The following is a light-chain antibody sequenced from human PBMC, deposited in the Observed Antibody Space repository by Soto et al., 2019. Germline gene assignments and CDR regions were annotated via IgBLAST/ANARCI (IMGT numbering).Light chain of an antibody. V-gene: IGKV1-5*03. Sequence: DIKMTQSPSTLSASVGDRVTITCRASQSINTWLAWYQQKPGKAPKLLIYRASTLESGVPSRFSGSGSGTEFTLTISSLQPDDFSTYYCQHYNTYSGTFGPGTKVDI. CDR2: RAS. CDR3: QHYNTYSGT. CDR1: QSINTW. J-gene: IGKJ3*01.